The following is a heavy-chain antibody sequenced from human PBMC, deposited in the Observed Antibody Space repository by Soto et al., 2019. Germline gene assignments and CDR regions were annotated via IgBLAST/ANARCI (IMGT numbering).Heavy chain of an antibody. V-gene: IGHV6-1*01. Sequence: QTLSLTCAISGDSVSSNSAAWNWIRQSPSRGLEWLGRTYYRSKWYNDYAVSVKSRITINPDTSKNQFSLQLNSVTPEDTAVYYCARGGLIDYDFWSGYPPQDYYGMDVWGQGTTVTVSS. D-gene: IGHD3-3*01. CDR3: ARGGLIDYDFWSGYPPQDYYGMDV. J-gene: IGHJ6*02. CDR2: TYYRSKWYN. CDR1: GDSVSSNSAA.